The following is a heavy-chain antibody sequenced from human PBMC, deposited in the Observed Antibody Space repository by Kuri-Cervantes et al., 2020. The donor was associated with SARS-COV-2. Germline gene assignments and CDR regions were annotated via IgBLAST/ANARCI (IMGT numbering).Heavy chain of an antibody. CDR1: GYTFTSYG. Sequence: ASVKVSCKASGYTFTSYGISWVRQAPGQGLEWMGWISAYNGNTNYAQKLQGRVTMTRDTSTSTVYMELSSLRSEDTAVYYCARDNGSWDIVVVVALDIWGQGTMVTVSS. V-gene: IGHV1-18*01. CDR2: ISAYNGNT. D-gene: IGHD2-15*01. CDR3: ARDNGSWDIVVVVALDI. J-gene: IGHJ3*02.